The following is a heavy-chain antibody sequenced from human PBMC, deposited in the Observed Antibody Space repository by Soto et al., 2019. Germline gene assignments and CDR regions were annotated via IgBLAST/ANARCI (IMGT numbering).Heavy chain of an antibody. V-gene: IGHV1-18*04. D-gene: IGHD2-21*01. J-gene: IGHJ6*02. Sequence: QVVLEQSGGEVKKPGASVKVSCKASGYTFSGYSITWVRQAPGQGLEWMGRISGYNGNTNYARTLRGRLTLTTDTSTSKAYMELRRLTSVDTAVYYCARDVFCGGAPACPDMDVWGQGTTVTVSS. CDR1: GYTFSGYS. CDR3: ARDVFCGGAPACPDMDV. CDR2: ISGYNGNT.